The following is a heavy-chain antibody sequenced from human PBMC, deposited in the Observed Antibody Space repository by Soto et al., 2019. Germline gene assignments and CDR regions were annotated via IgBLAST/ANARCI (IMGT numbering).Heavy chain of an antibody. CDR3: ARASGTSHYYYYGMDV. V-gene: IGHV4-4*02. J-gene: IGHJ6*02. Sequence: SETLSLTCAVSGGSISSSNWWSWVRQPPGKGLEWIGEIYHSGSTNYNPSPKSRVTISVDKSKNQFSLKLSPVTAADTAVYYCARASGTSHYYYYGMDVWGQGTTVTVSS. D-gene: IGHD2-2*01. CDR2: IYHSGST. CDR1: GGSISSSNW.